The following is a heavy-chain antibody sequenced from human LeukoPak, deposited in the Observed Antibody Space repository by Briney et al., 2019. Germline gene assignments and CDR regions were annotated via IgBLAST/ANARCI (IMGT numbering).Heavy chain of an antibody. CDR1: GFTFSSYG. CDR3: AKVGGTMVRGVITYFDY. Sequence: GGSLRLSCAASGFTFSSYGMHWGRQAPRKGLEGVAVISYDGSNKYYADSLKGRFTISRDNSKNTLYLQMNSLRAEDTAVYSCAKVGGTMVRGVITYFDYWGEGTLVTVSS. J-gene: IGHJ4*02. D-gene: IGHD3-10*01. V-gene: IGHV3-30*18. CDR2: ISYDGSNK.